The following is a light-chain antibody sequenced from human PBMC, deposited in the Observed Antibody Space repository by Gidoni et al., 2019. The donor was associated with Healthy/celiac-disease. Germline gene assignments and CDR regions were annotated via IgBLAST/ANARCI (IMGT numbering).Light chain of an antibody. V-gene: IGKV1-39*01. CDR2: AAS. CDR1: QSISSY. CDR3: QQSYSTSWT. Sequence: DNHMTQSPSSRAASVGDRVTITCRGSQSISSYLNWYQQKPGKAPKLLIYAASSLQSGVPSRFGGSGSGTDFTLTISSLQPEDFATYYCQQSYSTSWTFGQGTKVEIK. J-gene: IGKJ1*01.